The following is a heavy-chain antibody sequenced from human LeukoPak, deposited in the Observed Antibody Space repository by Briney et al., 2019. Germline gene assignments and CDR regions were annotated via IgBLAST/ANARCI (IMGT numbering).Heavy chain of an antibody. Sequence: ASVKVSCKASGYTFTSYGISWVRQAPGQGLEWMGWISAYNANTNHAQKLQGRVTMTTDTSTSTAYMELRSLRSDDTAVYYCARDLSPAYFDYWGQGTLVTVSS. CDR1: GYTFTSYG. J-gene: IGHJ4*02. CDR3: ARDLSPAYFDY. V-gene: IGHV1-18*01. CDR2: ISAYNANT.